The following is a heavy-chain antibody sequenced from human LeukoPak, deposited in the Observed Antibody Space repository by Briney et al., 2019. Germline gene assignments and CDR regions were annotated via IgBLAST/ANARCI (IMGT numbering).Heavy chain of an antibody. J-gene: IGHJ4*02. Sequence: GRSLRLSCAASGFTFDDYGMHWVRQAPGKGLEWVSGIFYNSGGIGYADSVKGRFTISRDNAKKSLYLQMNSLRAEDTALYYCAKDFYRAVAGSIGFWGQGILVTVSS. CDR2: IFYNSGGI. CDR1: GFTFDDYG. V-gene: IGHV3-9*01. D-gene: IGHD6-19*01. CDR3: AKDFYRAVAGSIGF.